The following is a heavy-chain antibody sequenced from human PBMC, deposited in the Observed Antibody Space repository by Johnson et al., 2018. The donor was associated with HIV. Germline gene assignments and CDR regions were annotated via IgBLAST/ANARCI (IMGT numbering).Heavy chain of an antibody. Sequence: MLLVESGGGVVQPGRSLRLSCAASGFTFSSYGMHWVRQAPGKGLEWVSGINWNGGSTGYADSVKGRFTISRDNAKNSLYLQMNSLRAEDTALYYCARGAPWSGSDAFDIWGQGTTVTV. CDR3: ARGAPWSGSDAFDI. D-gene: IGHD3-3*01. V-gene: IGHV3-20*04. CDR2: INWNGGST. CDR1: GFTFSSYG. J-gene: IGHJ3*02.